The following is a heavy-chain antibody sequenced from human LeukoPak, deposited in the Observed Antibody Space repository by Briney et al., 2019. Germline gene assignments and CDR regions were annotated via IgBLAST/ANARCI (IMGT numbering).Heavy chain of an antibody. CDR3: ARDPYPKYSTGWYSNY. Sequence: GASVKVSCKASGYTFTDYYIHWLRQAPGHGPDWMGWIYPNNGATFYAQKFQGRVMMTTDASIHTTYMELTSLRSDDTAVYYCARDPYPKYSTGWYSNYWGQGTLVTVSS. CDR1: GYTFTDYY. CDR2: IYPNNGAT. J-gene: IGHJ4*02. D-gene: IGHD6-19*01. V-gene: IGHV1-2*02.